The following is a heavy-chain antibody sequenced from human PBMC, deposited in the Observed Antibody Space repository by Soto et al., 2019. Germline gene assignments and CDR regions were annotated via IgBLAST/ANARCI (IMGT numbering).Heavy chain of an antibody. V-gene: IGHV5-51*01. D-gene: IGHD2-15*01. CDR3: ARHGSSCGVVNDYYYYYGMDV. J-gene: IGHJ6*02. CDR1: GYSLTSYW. CDR2: IYPGDSDT. Sequence: GESLKISCKGSGYSLTSYWIGWVRQMPGKGLEWMGIIYPGDSDTRYSPSFQGQVTISADKSISTAYLQWSSLKASDTAMYYCARHGSSCGVVNDYYYYYGMDVWGQGTTVTVSS.